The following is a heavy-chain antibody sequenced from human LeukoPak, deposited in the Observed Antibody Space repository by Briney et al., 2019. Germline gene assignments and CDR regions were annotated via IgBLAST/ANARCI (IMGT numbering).Heavy chain of an antibody. V-gene: IGHV3-7*01. CDR2: IKQDGSEK. Sequence: GGSLRLSCAASGFTFSSYWMSWVRQAPGKGLEWVANIKQDGSEKYYVDSVKGRFTISRDNAKNSLYLQMNSLRAEDTAVYYCARDNRDWSTFGGVIVRPFFDYWGQATLVTLSS. J-gene: IGHJ4*02. CDR3: ARDNRDWSTFGGVIVRPFFDY. CDR1: GFTFSSYW. D-gene: IGHD3-16*02.